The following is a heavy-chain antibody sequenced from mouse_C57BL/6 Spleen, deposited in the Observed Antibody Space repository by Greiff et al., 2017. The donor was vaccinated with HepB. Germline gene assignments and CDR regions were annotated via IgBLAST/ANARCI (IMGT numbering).Heavy chain of an antibody. D-gene: IGHD2-5*01. V-gene: IGHV1-66*01. Sequence: VMLVESGPELVKPGASVKISCKASGYSFTSYYIHWVKQRPGQGLEWIGWIYPGSGNTKYNEKFKGKATLTADTSSSTAYMQLSSLTSEDSAVYYCARGAYYSNNFDYWGQGTTLTVSS. CDR2: IYPGSGNT. CDR1: GYSFTSYY. CDR3: ARGAYYSNNFDY. J-gene: IGHJ2*01.